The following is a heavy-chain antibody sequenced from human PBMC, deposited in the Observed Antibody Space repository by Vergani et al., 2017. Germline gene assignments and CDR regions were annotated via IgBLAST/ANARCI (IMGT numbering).Heavy chain of an antibody. J-gene: IGHJ4*02. Sequence: QVQLQESGPGLVRPSETLSLTCTVSGGSLSGYYWNWIRQTPGEGLEWVGYVEDSGYFNYNPSLKTRVSMSSDTSNNHFSLMLSSVTVADTAVYYCVRSIVSRNPPDCFVNWGQGTLVALSS. CDR3: VRSIVSRNPPDCFVN. CDR2: VEDSGYF. CDR1: GGSLSGYY. D-gene: IGHD1-14*01. V-gene: IGHV4-59*01.